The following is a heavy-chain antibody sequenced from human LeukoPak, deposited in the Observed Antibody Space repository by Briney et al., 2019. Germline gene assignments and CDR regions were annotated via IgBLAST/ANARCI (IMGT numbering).Heavy chain of an antibody. CDR2: TYYRSKWYN. D-gene: IGHD2-8*01. Sequence: SQTLSLTCAISGDSVSSNSAAWNWIRQSPSRGLEWLGRTYYRSKWYNDYAVSVKSRITINPDTSKNQFSLQLNSVTPEDTAVYYCARAPLFVTKDRATRFDYWGQGTLVTVSS. CDR1: GDSVSSNSAA. CDR3: ARAPLFVTKDRATRFDY. J-gene: IGHJ4*02. V-gene: IGHV6-1*01.